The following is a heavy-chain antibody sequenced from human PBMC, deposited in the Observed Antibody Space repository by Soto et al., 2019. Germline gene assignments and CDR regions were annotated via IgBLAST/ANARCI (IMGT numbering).Heavy chain of an antibody. J-gene: IGHJ4*02. D-gene: IGHD2-15*01. Sequence: GESLKISCKGSGYSFTSYWISWVRQMPGKGLEWMGRIDPSDSYTNYSPSFQGHVTISADKSISTAYLQWSSLKASDTAMYYCASRYLEHCFTSSCSAPYDYWGQGALVTVSS. CDR3: ASRYLEHCFTSSCSAPYDY. V-gene: IGHV5-10-1*01. CDR2: IDPSDSYT. CDR1: GYSFTSYW.